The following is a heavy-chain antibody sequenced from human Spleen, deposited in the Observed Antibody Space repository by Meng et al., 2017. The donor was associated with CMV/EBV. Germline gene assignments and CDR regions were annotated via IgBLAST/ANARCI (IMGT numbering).Heavy chain of an antibody. D-gene: IGHD6-13*01. Sequence: YYWSWIRQHPGKGLEWIGYISNTGSIHYNPSLKSRVSISLDTPNNQFYLSLSSVTAADTAVYYCARDTQKYRSTWYFSYMGGYFEYWGQGMLVTVSS. CDR1: YY. CDR3: ARDTQKYRSTWYFSYMGGYFEY. V-gene: IGHV4-31*02. J-gene: IGHJ4*02. CDR2: ISNTGSI.